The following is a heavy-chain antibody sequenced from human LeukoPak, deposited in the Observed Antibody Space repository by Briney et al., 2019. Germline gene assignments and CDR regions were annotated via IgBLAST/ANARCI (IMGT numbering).Heavy chain of an antibody. CDR1: GGSISSYY. CDR2: IHDSANT. CDR3: ARGRITIFGVVTPHFDY. Sequence: SETLSLTCTVSGGSISSYYWSWIRQLPGKGLEWIAYIHDSANTNYNPSLKSRVTISVDTSKNQFSLKLSSVTAADTAVYYCARGRITIFGVVTPHFDYWGQGNLVTVSS. V-gene: IGHV4-59*01. D-gene: IGHD3-3*01. J-gene: IGHJ4*02.